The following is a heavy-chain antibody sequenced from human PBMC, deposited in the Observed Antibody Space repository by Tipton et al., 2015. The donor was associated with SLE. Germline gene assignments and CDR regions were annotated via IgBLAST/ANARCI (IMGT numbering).Heavy chain of an antibody. CDR2: ISYDGSDK. V-gene: IGHV3-30*04. CDR1: GFTFTAYG. CDR3: ARDGPDMVRGVMGYFDY. D-gene: IGHD3-10*01. Sequence: RSLRLSCAASGFTFTAYGMHWVRQAPGGGLQWVAAISYDGSDKFYADSVKGRFTISRDNSKNTLYLQMISLRPEDMAVYYCARDGPDMVRGVMGYFDYWGQGSPVTVSS. J-gene: IGHJ4*02.